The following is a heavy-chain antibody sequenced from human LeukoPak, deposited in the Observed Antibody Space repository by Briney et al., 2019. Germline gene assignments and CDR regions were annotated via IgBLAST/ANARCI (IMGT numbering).Heavy chain of an antibody. CDR2: INHSGST. CDR3: ARGLVVVVAATRGMDV. Sequence: SETLSVTCGVYGGSFSGYYWSWIRQPPGKGLEWIGEINHSGSTNYNPSLKSRVTVSVDTSKNQFSLKLSSVTAADTAVYYCARGLVVVVAATRGMDVWGQGTTVTVSS. J-gene: IGHJ6*02. CDR1: GGSFSGYY. V-gene: IGHV4-34*01. D-gene: IGHD2-15*01.